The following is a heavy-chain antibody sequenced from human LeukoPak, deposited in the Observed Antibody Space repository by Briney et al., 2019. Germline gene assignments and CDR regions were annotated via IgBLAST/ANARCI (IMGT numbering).Heavy chain of an antibody. J-gene: IGHJ2*01. CDR3: ARQYGGGAWYLDL. Sequence: SETLSLTCTVSGGSISSDYWSWIRRPPGKGLEWIGIINYNGRTYYSPSLKSRLSISIDTSRNTVSLTLISVAAADTAVFYCARQYGGGAWYLDLWGRGTLVTVSS. V-gene: IGHV4-59*04. CDR1: GGSISSDY. CDR2: INYNGRT. D-gene: IGHD1-26*01.